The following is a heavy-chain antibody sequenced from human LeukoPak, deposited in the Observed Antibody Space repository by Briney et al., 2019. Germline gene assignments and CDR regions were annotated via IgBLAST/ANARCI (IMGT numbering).Heavy chain of an antibody. CDR1: GFTFSSHA. CDR2: VSDDGDSK. J-gene: IGHJ3*02. Sequence: GGSLRLSCAASGFTFSSHAMHWVRQAPGKGLEWVAVVSDDGDSKYYLQSVKGRFTISRDNSKNTLYLEMNSLRDEDTAVYYCASVDDLDAFAMWGQGTMVTVSS. CDR3: ASVDDLDAFAM. V-gene: IGHV3-30-3*01. D-gene: IGHD5-12*01.